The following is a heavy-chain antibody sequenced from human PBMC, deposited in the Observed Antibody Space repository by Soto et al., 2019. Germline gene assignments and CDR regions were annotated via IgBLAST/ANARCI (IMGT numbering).Heavy chain of an antibody. J-gene: IGHJ4*02. CDR1: GFTFSSYA. D-gene: IGHD4-17*01. CDR3: ATPPVSTDDY. CDR2: ISYDGSNK. V-gene: IGHV3-30-3*01. Sequence: QVQLVESGGGVVQPGRSLRLSCAASGFTFSSYAMHWVRQAPGKGLEWVAVISYDGSNKYYADSVKGRFTISRDNSKNTLYLQMNSLRAEDRAVYYCATPPVSTDDYWGQGTLVTVSS.